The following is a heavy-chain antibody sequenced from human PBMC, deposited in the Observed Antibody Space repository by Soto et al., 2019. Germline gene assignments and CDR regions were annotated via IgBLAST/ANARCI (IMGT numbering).Heavy chain of an antibody. J-gene: IGHJ6*02. CDR2: INHSGST. Sequence: SETLSLTCAVYGGSFSCYYWSWIRQPPGKGLEWIGEINHSGSTNYNPSLKSRVTISVDTSKNQFSLKLSSVTAADTAAYYCARIPTTKIYYYYGMDVWGQGTTVTVSS. V-gene: IGHV4-34*01. CDR3: ARIPTTKIYYYYGMDV. CDR1: GGSFSCYY. D-gene: IGHD1-1*01.